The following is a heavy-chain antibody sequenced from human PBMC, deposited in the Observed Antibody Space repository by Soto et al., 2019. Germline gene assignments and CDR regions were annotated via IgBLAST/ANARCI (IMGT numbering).Heavy chain of an antibody. CDR2: ISYDGSNK. D-gene: IGHD4-4*01. J-gene: IGHJ2*01. CDR3: ARPLWRDDYNWGYFDL. Sequence: QVQLVESGGGVVQPGRSLRLSCAASGFTFSSYAMHWVRRAPGKGLGWGAVISYDGSNKYYADSVKGRFTISRDNSKNTLYLQMNSLRAEDTAVYYCARPLWRDDYNWGYFDLWGRGTLVTVSS. CDR1: GFTFSSYA. V-gene: IGHV3-30-3*01.